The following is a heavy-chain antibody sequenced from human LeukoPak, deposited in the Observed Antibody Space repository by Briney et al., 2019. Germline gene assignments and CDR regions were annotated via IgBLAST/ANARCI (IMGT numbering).Heavy chain of an antibody. D-gene: IGHD6-13*01. CDR1: GGSISSSNYY. CDR3: ARQASSSWIARFDP. CDR2: TYYSGNN. J-gene: IGHJ5*02. Sequence: SETLSLTCTVSGGSISSSNYYWTWIRQPPGKGLEWIGTTYYSGNNYHNPSLKSRVTISVDTSKNQFSLKLSSVTAADTAVYYCARQASSSWIARFDPWGQGTLVTVSS. V-gene: IGHV4-39*01.